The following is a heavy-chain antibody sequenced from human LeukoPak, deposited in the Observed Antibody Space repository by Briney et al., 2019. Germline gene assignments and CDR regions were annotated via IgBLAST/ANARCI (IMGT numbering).Heavy chain of an antibody. J-gene: IGHJ4*02. CDR3: ARAKPKNMVRGLIMRRESRYYFDY. CDR1: GFTVSSNY. V-gene: IGHV3-53*01. CDR2: IYSGGST. Sequence: QPGGSLRLSCAASGFTVSSNYMSWVRQAPGKGLEWVSVIYSGGSTYYADSVKGRFTISRDNSKSTLYIQMNSLRAGDTAVYYCARAKPKNMVRGLIMRRESRYYFDYWGQGTLVTVSS. D-gene: IGHD3-10*01.